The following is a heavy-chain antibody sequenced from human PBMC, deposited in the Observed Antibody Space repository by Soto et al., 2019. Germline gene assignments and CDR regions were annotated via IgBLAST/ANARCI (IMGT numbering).Heavy chain of an antibody. J-gene: IGHJ6*02. CDR1: GFTFSSYS. V-gene: IGHV3-21*01. D-gene: IGHD5-18*01. CDR2: ISSSSSYV. Sequence: GGSLRLSCAASGFTFSSYSMNWVRQAPGKGLEWVSSISSSSSYVYYADSVKGRFTISRDNAKNSLYLQMNSLRAEDTAVYYCARSRLQGYYYYGMDVWGQGTTVTVSS. CDR3: ARSRLQGYYYYGMDV.